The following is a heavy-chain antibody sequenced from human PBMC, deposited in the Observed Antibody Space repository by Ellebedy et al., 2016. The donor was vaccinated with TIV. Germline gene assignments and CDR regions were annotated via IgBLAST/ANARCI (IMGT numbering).Heavy chain of an antibody. V-gene: IGHV3-30*18. Sequence: GGSLRLSXVVSGRTFNSNGMHWVRQAPGKGLEWVAVISYDGRYKSYTESVKGRFTISRDNSNNTLYLQMNSLRPEDTAVYYCAKDGGFYYYGMDVWGQGTAVIVS. J-gene: IGHJ6*02. CDR3: AKDGGFYYYGMDV. D-gene: IGHD3-16*01. CDR1: GRTFNSNG. CDR2: ISYDGRYK.